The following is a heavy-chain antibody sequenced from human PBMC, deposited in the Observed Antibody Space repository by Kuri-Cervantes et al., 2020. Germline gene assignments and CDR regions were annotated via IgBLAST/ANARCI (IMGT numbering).Heavy chain of an antibody. CDR2: IVVGSGNT. CDR3: AKIWGSYCLSCAFDI. V-gene: IGHV1-58*01. Sequence: SVKVSCKASGFTFTSSAVQWVRQARGQRLEWIGWIVVGSGNTNYAQKFQERVTITRDMSTSTAYMELSSLRAEDTAVYYCAKIWGSYCLSCAFDIWGQGTMVTVSS. J-gene: IGHJ3*02. D-gene: IGHD1-26*01. CDR1: GFTFTSSA.